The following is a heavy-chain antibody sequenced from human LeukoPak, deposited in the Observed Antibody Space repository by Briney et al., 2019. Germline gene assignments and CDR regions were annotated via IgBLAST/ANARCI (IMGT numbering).Heavy chain of an antibody. CDR1: GFTFSSYA. Sequence: PGGSLRLSCAASGFTFSSYAMSWVRQAPGKGLEWVSAISGSGGSTYYADSVKGRFTISRDNSKNTLYLQMNSLRAEDTAVYYCAKARLAYCSTTSCYPADYWGQGALVTVSS. J-gene: IGHJ4*02. V-gene: IGHV3-23*01. CDR2: ISGSGGST. D-gene: IGHD2-2*01. CDR3: AKARLAYCSTTSCYPADY.